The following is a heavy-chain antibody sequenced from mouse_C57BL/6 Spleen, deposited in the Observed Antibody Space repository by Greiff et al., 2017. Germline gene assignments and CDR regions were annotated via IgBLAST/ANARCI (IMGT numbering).Heavy chain of an antibody. D-gene: IGHD1-1*01. CDR1: GFTFSDYG. J-gene: IGHJ2*01. CDR2: ISSGSSTI. Sequence: EVQRVESGGGLVKPGGSLKLSCAASGFTFSDYGMHWVRQAPETGLEWVAYISSGSSTIYYADPVKGRFTISSDNAKNTLFLQMTSRRSEDTAMYYCAKGHYYGSSYGDYWGQGTTLTVSS. V-gene: IGHV5-17*01. CDR3: AKGHYYGSSYGDY.